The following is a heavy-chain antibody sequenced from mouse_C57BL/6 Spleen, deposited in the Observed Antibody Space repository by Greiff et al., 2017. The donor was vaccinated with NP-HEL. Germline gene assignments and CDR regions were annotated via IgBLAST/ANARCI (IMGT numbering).Heavy chain of an antibody. V-gene: IGHV1-42*01. Sequence: EVQLQQSGPELVKPGASVKISCKASGYSFTGYYMNWVKQSPEKSLEWIGEINPSTGGTTYNQKFKAKATLTVDKSSSTAYMQLKSLTSEDSAVYYWASYDYDDGYWYFDVWGTGTTVTVSS. CDR1: GYSFTGYY. CDR2: INPSTGGT. D-gene: IGHD2-4*01. J-gene: IGHJ1*03. CDR3: ASYDYDDGYWYFDV.